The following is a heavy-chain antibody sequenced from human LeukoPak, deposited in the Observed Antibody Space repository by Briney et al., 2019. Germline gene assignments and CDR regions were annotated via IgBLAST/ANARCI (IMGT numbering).Heavy chain of an antibody. CDR3: ARGQQLHFTLNWFDP. V-gene: IGHV1-8*01. D-gene: IGHD6-13*01. CDR1: GYTFTSYD. J-gene: IGHJ5*02. CDR2: MNPNSGNT. Sequence: GASVKVSCKASGYTFTSYDINWVRQATGQGLEWMGWMNPNSGNTGYAQKFQGRVTMTRNTSISTAYMVLSSLRSEDTAVYYCARGQQLHFTLNWFDPWGQGTLVTVSS.